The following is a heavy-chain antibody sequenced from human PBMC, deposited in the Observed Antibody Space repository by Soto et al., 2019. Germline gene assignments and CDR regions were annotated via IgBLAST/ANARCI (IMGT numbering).Heavy chain of an antibody. CDR3: AMPVTYHDIWNGFPPFDF. CDR2: VIPRFGTT. J-gene: IGHJ4*02. V-gene: IGHV1-69*01. CDR1: GGTFSSSS. Sequence: QVQLVQSGAEVKKPGSSVKVSCKASGGTFSSSSLNWVRQAPGQGPEWMGGVIPRFGTTNYAQKFQGRLTITAEESTDTVYIELNSLKPDDSALYYCAMPVTYHDIWNGFPPFDFWGQGTLVTVSS. D-gene: IGHD3-3*01.